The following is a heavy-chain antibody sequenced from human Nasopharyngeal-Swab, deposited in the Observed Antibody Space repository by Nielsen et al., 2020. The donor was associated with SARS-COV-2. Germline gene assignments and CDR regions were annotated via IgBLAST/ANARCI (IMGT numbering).Heavy chain of an antibody. CDR2: IKSKTDGGAT. Sequence: GGFLRLSCAASGLTFITAWMNWVRQVPGRGLEWVGRIKSKTDGGATDYAAPVKGRFSISRDDSKNTIYVQMNSLKTEDTAVYYCTTYYGDSHSYFYYHAMDVWGQGTTVTVSS. V-gene: IGHV3-15*01. CDR3: TTYYGDSHSYFYYHAMDV. J-gene: IGHJ6*02. CDR1: GLTFITAW. D-gene: IGHD4-17*01.